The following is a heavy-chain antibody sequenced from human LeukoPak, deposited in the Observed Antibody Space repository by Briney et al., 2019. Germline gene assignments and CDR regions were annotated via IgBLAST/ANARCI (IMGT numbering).Heavy chain of an antibody. CDR2: INHSGST. D-gene: IGHD4-17*01. J-gene: IGHJ4*02. V-gene: IGHV4-34*01. Sequence: PSETLSLTCAVYGGSFSGYYWSWLLQPPGKGLKWIGEINHSGSTNYNPSLKSRVTISVDTSKNQFSLKLSSVTAADTAVYYCARDETTPLPGAYWGQGTLVTVSS. CDR1: GGSFSGYY. CDR3: ARDETTPLPGAY.